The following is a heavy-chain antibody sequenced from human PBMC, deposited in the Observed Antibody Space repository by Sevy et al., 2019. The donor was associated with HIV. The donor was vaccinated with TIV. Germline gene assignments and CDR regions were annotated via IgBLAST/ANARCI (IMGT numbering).Heavy chain of an antibody. Sequence: GGSLRLSCAASGFALSNYYAMHWVRQAPGKGLEWVALISYDGSDKYYADSVKGRFTISRDNFKNTLYLQMNSMTTEDTAVYYCARPRANYVDHYFFYAMDVWGQGTTVTVSS. CDR3: ARPRANYVDHYFFYAMDV. D-gene: IGHD4-17*01. CDR2: ISYDGSDK. CDR1: GFALSNYYA. V-gene: IGHV3-30-3*01. J-gene: IGHJ6*02.